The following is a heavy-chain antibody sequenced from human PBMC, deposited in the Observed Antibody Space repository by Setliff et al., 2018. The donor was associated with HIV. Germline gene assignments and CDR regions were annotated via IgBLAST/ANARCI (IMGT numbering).Heavy chain of an antibody. V-gene: IGHV4-4*09. CDR2: IYTSGST. CDR1: DDPINSFY. CDR3: ARTPEDYDQYFFDR. J-gene: IGHJ4*02. Sequence: KPSETLSLTCTVSDDPINSFYWSWIRQPPGKGLEWIGYIYTSGSTNYNPSLEGRVTISVDTSKNQFSLKLSSVTAADTAVYYCARTPEDYDQYFFDRWGQGTLVTVSS. D-gene: IGHD3-22*01.